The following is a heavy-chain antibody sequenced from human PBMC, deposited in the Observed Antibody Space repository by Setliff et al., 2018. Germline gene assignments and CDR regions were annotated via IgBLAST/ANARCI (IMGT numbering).Heavy chain of an antibody. CDR3: ATEKFPGDWGDY. Sequence: GASVKVPCKASGGTFSSYAISWVRQAPGQGLEWMGWISVYNGKTKYAQKFQGRVTMTTDTSTRTAYMEVTSLRSDDTAVYYCATEKFPGDWGDYWGQGTLVTVSS. J-gene: IGHJ4*02. CDR1: GGTFSSYA. D-gene: IGHD2-21*01. CDR2: ISVYNGKT. V-gene: IGHV1-18*01.